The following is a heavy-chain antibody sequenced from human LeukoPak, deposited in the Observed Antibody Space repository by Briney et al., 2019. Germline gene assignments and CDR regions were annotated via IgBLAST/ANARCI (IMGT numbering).Heavy chain of an antibody. CDR2: IKQDGSER. Sequence: TGGSLRLSGAASGFTFSSYWMSWVRQAPGKGLEWVANIKQDGSERYYVDSVKGRFTISRDNAKNSLYLQMNSLRAEDTAVYYCAREQRKQPRFPHYYYDYYIDVWGKGTTVTVSS. J-gene: IGHJ6*03. CDR3: AREQRKQPRFPHYYYDYYIDV. V-gene: IGHV3-7*01. CDR1: GFTFSSYW. D-gene: IGHD6-13*01.